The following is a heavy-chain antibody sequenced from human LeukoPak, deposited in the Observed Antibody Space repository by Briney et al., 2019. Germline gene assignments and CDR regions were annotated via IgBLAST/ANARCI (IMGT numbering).Heavy chain of an antibody. J-gene: IGHJ5*02. CDR1: GVSVSVRNYY. V-gene: IGHV4-61*01. CDR2: SYYSGST. D-gene: IGHD3-10*01. CDR3: ARDLYGSGNFLPESP. Sequence: SETLSLTCTVSGVSVSVRNYYWSWIRQPPGKGLEWIGYSYYSGSTMYNPSLSSRVTISVDTSKNQFSLRLTSVTAADAAVYYCARDLYGSGNFLPESPWGQGTLVTVSS.